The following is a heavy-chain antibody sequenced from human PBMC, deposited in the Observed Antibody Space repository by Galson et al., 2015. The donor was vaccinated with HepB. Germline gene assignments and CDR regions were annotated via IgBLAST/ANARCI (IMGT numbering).Heavy chain of an antibody. D-gene: IGHD3-10*01. CDR2: TYYRSKWYI. CDR1: GDSVSSNSAA. CDR3: ARGRRGSSLYYFDY. V-gene: IGHV6-1*01. Sequence: CAISGDSVSSNSAAWIWIRQSSSRGLEWLGRTYYRSKWYIDYTPSLESRITIIPDTSKNQFSLQLNSVTPEDTAVYYCARGRRGSSLYYFDYWGQGTLVTVS. J-gene: IGHJ4*02.